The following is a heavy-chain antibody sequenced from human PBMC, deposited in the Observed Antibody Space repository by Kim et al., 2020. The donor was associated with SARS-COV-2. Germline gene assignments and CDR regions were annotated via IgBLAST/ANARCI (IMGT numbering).Heavy chain of an antibody. J-gene: IGHJ4*02. CDR3: ARRAPHDFWSGYYTGCFDY. Sequence: GGSLRLSCAASGFTFSSYWMSWVRQAPGKGLEWVANIKQDGSEKYYVDSVKGRFTISRDKAKNSLYLQMNSLRAEDTAVYYCARRAPHDFWSGYYTGCFDYWGQGTLFAVSS. D-gene: IGHD3-3*01. CDR2: IKQDGSEK. V-gene: IGHV3-7*01. CDR1: GFTFSSYW.